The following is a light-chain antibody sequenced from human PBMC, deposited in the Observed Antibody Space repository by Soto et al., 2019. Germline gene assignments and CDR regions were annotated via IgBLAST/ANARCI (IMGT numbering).Light chain of an antibody. J-gene: IGLJ1*01. V-gene: IGLV1-47*01. CDR1: SSNIGSNY. CDR2: RNN. Sequence: QSVLTQPPSASGTPGQRVTISCSGSSSNIGSNYVYWYQHLTGTAPKLLIYRNNQRPSGVPDRFSASKSGTSASLPISGLGSEDGAVYYCETWNNSRGIDVFGTGTK. CDR3: ETWNNSRGIDV.